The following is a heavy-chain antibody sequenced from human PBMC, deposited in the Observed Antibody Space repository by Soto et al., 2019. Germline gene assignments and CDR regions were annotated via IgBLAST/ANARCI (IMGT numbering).Heavy chain of an antibody. D-gene: IGHD2-15*01. CDR1: GYSFTNYW. CDR2: IYPGDSDT. Sequence: GESLKISCKATGYSFTNYWIGWVRQMPGKGLEWMGTIYPGDSDTRYGPAFEGQVTISADKSITTAYLQWSSLKASDTAVYFCASRTKYCSGKICLAHSHYTLDVWGQGTPVTVSS. V-gene: IGHV5-51*01. CDR3: ASRTKYCSGKICLAHSHYTLDV. J-gene: IGHJ6*02.